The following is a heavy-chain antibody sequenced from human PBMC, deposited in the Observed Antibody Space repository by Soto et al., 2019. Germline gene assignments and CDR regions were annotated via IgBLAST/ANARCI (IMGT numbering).Heavy chain of an antibody. CDR3: ARHDTVRGVSY. CDR2: IYSGGST. J-gene: IGHJ4*02. Sequence: EVQLVESGGGLVQPGGSLRLSCVVSGFTVSNNYMSWVRQAPGKGLEWVSVIYSGGSTSYINSVKGRFTISRDNSKNTVYLQMNSLRAEDTAVYYCARHDTVRGVSYWGQGTLVTVSS. D-gene: IGHD3-10*01. CDR1: GFTVSNNY. V-gene: IGHV3-66*04.